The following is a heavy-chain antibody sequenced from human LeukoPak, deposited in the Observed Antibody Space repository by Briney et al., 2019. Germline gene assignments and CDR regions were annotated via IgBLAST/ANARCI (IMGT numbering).Heavy chain of an antibody. CDR2: ISYDGSSK. J-gene: IGHJ6*02. V-gene: IGHV3-30-3*01. CDR3: ARANRPYYYYYGMDI. CDR1: GFTFSTYA. Sequence: GRSLGLSCAASGFTFSTYAIHWVRQAPGKGLERLAVISYDGSSKYYADSVRGRFTISRDNSKNTLYLQMNSLRAEDTAVYYCARANRPYYYYYGMDIWGQGTTVTVSS.